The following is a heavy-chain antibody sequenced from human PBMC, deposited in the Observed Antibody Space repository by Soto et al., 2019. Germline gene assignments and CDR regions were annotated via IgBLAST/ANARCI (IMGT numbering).Heavy chain of an antibody. V-gene: IGHV4-31*03. CDR3: ARGEVVASNWFDP. CDR2: IYYSGST. J-gene: IGHJ5*02. CDR1: GGSIIDSGSFY. Sequence: QVQMQESGPGLVKPSQTLYLTCSVSGGSIIDSGSFYWNWIRQHPGKGLEWIGYIYYSGSTYYNRSLKSRPTISLDTSKNQFSLKLTSVTAADTAIYYCARGEVVASNWFDPWGQGTLVTVSS. D-gene: IGHD2-15*01.